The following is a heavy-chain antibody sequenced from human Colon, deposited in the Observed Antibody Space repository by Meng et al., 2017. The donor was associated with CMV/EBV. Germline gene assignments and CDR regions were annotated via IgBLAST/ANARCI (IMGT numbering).Heavy chain of an antibody. V-gene: IGHV1-2*02. J-gene: IGHJ6*02. CDR3: ARARSTGPHKNFYYYGMDV. Sequence: ASVKVSCKASGYTFSAYYLHWVRQAPGQGLEWMGWINPNIGVTKYAQKFQDRVTMTRDTSVTTGYMELSGLSSDDTAVYFCARARSTGPHKNFYYYGMDVWGQGTPVTVSS. CDR1: GYTFSAYY. CDR2: INPNIGVT. D-gene: IGHD1-14*01.